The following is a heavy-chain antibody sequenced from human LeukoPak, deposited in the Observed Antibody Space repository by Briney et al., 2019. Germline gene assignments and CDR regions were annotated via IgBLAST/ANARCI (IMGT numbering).Heavy chain of an antibody. Sequence: GGSLRLSCAASGFTFSSYSMNWVRQAPGKGLEWVSSISSSSRYRYYADTVKGRFTISRDNAKNSLYLQMNSLRAEDTAVYYCARDGSGWYPFDPWGQGTLVTVSS. J-gene: IGHJ5*02. D-gene: IGHD6-19*01. CDR3: ARDGSGWYPFDP. CDR1: GFTFSSYS. V-gene: IGHV3-21*01. CDR2: ISSSSRYR.